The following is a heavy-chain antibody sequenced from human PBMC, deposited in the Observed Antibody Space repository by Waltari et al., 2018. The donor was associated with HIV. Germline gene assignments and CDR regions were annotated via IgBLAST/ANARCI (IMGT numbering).Heavy chain of an antibody. D-gene: IGHD4-17*01. CDR2: IIPIFGTA. J-gene: IGHJ4*02. CDR1: GGTFSSYA. Sequence: QVQLVQSGAEVKKPGSSVMVSCKASGGTFSSYAISRVRQAPGQGLEWMGGIIPIFGTANYAQKFQGRVTITADESTSTAYMELSSLRSEDTAVYYCARGFDYGVQRFYFDYWGQGTLVTVSS. V-gene: IGHV1-69*01. CDR3: ARGFDYGVQRFYFDY.